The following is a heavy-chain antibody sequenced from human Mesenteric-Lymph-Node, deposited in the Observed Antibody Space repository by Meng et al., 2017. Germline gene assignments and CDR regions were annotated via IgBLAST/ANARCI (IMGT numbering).Heavy chain of an antibody. J-gene: IGHJ4*02. V-gene: IGHV4-34*01. D-gene: IGHD5-18*01. Sequence: VQLQQWVAGLLKPPETLSPPWAVYGGSFSGYYWSWIRQPPGKGLEGIGEINHSGSTNYKPSLKSPVTISVDTSKNQFSLKLTSVTAADTAVYYCARGRYGRRNYFDYWGQGTLVTVSS. CDR3: ARGRYGRRNYFDY. CDR2: INHSGST. CDR1: GGSFSGYY.